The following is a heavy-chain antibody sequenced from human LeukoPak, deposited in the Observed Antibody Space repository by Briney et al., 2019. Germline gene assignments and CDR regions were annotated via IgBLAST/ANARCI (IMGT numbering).Heavy chain of an antibody. CDR3: AKEEWDYDILTGYRTHMDV. V-gene: IGHV3-30*02. CDR1: GFTFSSYG. J-gene: IGHJ6*03. Sequence: QSGGSLRLSCAASGFTFSSYGMHWVRQAPGKGLEWVAFIRYDGSNKYYADSVKGRFTISRDNSKNTLYLQMNSLRAEDTAVYYCAKEEWDYDILTGYRTHMDVWGKGTTVTISS. CDR2: IRYDGSNK. D-gene: IGHD3-9*01.